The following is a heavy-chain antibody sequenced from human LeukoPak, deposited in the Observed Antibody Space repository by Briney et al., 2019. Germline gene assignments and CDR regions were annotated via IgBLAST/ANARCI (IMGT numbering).Heavy chain of an antibody. D-gene: IGHD3-10*01. CDR2: IYSTGSA. CDR1: GGSISSGDYY. V-gene: IGHV4-61*02. CDR3: AREHYYGSGLRYYYYYHMDV. Sequence: SQTLSLTCTVSGGSISSGDYYWNWIRQPAGKGLEWIGRIYSTGSANSYNPSLKSRVTISVDTSKNQFSLKLSSVTAADTAVYYCAREHYYGSGLRYYYYYHMDVWGTGTTVTISS. J-gene: IGHJ6*03.